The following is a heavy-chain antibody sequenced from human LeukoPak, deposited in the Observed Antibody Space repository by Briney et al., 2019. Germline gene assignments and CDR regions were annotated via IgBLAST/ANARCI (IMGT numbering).Heavy chain of an antibody. Sequence: PSETLSLTCTVSGGSISSSSYYWGWVRQAPGKGLEWVSSISSSSSYIYYADSVKGRFTISRDNAKNSLYLQMNSLRAEDTAVYYCTRVKVRYFEDYWGQGTLVTVSS. V-gene: IGHV3-21*01. CDR1: GGSISSSSYY. CDR2: ISSSSSYI. CDR3: TRVKVRYFEDY. D-gene: IGHD3-9*01. J-gene: IGHJ4*02.